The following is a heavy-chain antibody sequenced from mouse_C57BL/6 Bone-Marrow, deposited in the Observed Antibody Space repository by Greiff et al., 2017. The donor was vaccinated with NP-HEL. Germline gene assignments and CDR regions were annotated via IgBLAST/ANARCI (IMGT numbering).Heavy chain of an antibody. Sequence: EVQVVESGGGLVKPGGSLKLSCAASGFTFSDSGMHWVRQAPEKGLEWVAYISSGSSTIYYADTVKGRFTISRDNAKNTLFLQMTSLRSEDTAMYYCARGGSNRFAYWGQGTLVTVSA. V-gene: IGHV5-17*01. D-gene: IGHD1-1*01. CDR1: GFTFSDSG. J-gene: IGHJ3*01. CDR3: ARGGSNRFAY. CDR2: ISSGSSTI.